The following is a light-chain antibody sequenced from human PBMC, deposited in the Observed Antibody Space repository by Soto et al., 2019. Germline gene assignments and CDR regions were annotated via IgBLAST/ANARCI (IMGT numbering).Light chain of an antibody. Sequence: QSALTQPASVSGSPGQSITISCTGTSSDVGGYNYVSWYQQHPGKAPKLMIYDVSNRPSGVSNRVSGSKSGNTASLTISGLQAEDEADYYCSSYTSSSTLIGGGTKVTVL. V-gene: IGLV2-14*01. J-gene: IGLJ2*01. CDR2: DVS. CDR1: SSDVGGYNY. CDR3: SSYTSSSTL.